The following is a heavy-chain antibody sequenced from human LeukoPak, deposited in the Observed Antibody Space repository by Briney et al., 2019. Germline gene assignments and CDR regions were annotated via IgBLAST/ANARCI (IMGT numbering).Heavy chain of an antibody. V-gene: IGHV1-69*06. CDR3: ARGIASLNYYFDY. D-gene: IGHD6-13*01. CDR1: GDTFNSYA. Sequence: ASVKVSCKASGDTFNSYAIRWVRQAPGQGLEWMGGIIPIFGTVNYAQKFQGRVTITADKSTSTAYMELSSLRSEDTAVYYCARGIASLNYYFDYWGQGTLVTVSS. J-gene: IGHJ4*02. CDR2: IIPIFGTV.